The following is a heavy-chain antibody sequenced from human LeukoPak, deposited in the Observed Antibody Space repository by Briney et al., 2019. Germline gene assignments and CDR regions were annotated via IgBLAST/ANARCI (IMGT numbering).Heavy chain of an antibody. V-gene: IGHV4-30-4*01. Sequence: SETLSLTCAVYGGSLSGYYWSWIRQPPGKGLEWIGYIYYSGSTYYNPSLKSRVTISVDTSKNQFSLKLSSVTAADTAVYYCARAGDILTGYSYFDYWGQGTLVTVSS. CDR1: GGSLSGYY. CDR2: IYYSGST. CDR3: ARAGDILTGYSYFDY. J-gene: IGHJ4*02. D-gene: IGHD3-9*01.